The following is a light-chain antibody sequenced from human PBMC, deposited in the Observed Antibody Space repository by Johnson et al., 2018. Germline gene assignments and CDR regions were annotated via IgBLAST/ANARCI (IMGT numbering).Light chain of an antibody. V-gene: IGLV1-51*02. CDR1: SSNIWNNY. CDR3: GTWDTSLSAGNV. J-gene: IGLJ1*01. CDR2: ETN. Sequence: QSVLTQPPSVSAAPGQKVTISCSGCSSNIWNNYVSWYQQLPGTAPKPLIYETNKRPSGLPDRFSGSNSGTSATLAITVLQPGDEANDYRGTWDTSLSAGNVFGTGTKVTVL.